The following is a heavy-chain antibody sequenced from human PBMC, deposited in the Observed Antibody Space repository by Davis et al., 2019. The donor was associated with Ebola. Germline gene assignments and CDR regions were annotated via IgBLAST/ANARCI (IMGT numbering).Heavy chain of an antibody. CDR3: ARGIASIQLWTANYYYYGMDV. V-gene: IGHV7-4-1*02. D-gene: IGHD5-18*01. J-gene: IGHJ6*04. CDR1: GYTFTSYA. Sequence: ASVKVSCKASGYTFTSYAMNWVRQAPGQGLEWMGWINTNTGNPTYAQGFTGRFVFSLDTSVSTAYLQISSLKAEDTAVYYCARGIASIQLWTANYYYYGMDVWGKGTTVTVSS. CDR2: INTNTGNP.